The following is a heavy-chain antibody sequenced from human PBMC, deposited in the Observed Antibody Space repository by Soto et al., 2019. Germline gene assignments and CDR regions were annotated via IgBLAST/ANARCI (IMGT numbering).Heavy chain of an antibody. CDR1: GASISGSYYY. D-gene: IGHD1-20*01. Sequence: NPSETLSLTCAVSGASISGSYYYWAWLRQSPGKEPEWIGSVFYTGFTSYNPSLESRVSVSVDTSKSQFSLRLSAVTAADTAVYNCDTSQKGYNWNYFDHWGQGALVTVSS. V-gene: IGHV4-39*01. CDR3: DTSQKGYNWNYFDH. CDR2: VFYTGFT. J-gene: IGHJ4*02.